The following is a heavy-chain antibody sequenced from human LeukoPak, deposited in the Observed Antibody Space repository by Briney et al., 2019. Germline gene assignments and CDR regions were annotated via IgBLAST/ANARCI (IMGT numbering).Heavy chain of an antibody. J-gene: IGHJ4*02. V-gene: IGHV3-21*04. D-gene: IGHD3-22*01. CDR1: GFTFSSYS. CDR3: ASAPYYYDSSGYYLAAGFDY. CDR2: ISSSSSYI. Sequence: GGSLRLSCAASGFTFSSYSMNWVRQAPGKGLEWVSSISSSSSYIYYADSVKGRFTISRDNAKNSLYLQMNSLRAEDTAVYYCASAPYYYDSSGYYLAAGFDYWGQGTLVTVSS.